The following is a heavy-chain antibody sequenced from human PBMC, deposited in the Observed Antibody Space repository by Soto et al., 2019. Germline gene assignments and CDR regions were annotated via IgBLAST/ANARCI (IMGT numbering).Heavy chain of an antibody. CDR2: IYGDDEK. D-gene: IGHD1-26*01. V-gene: IGHV2-5*02. CDR3: AQSKWELLRAFEF. CDR1: GFSLSASEVG. J-gene: IGHJ3*01. Sequence: QITLKESGPPLVKPTQTLTLTCTFSGFSLSASEVGVGWIRQPPGKALEWLALIYGDDEKLYSPSLKSRLTITHDTAKTQVVLTMTKMDPVDTATYYCAQSKWELLRAFEFWGQGTKVTVSS.